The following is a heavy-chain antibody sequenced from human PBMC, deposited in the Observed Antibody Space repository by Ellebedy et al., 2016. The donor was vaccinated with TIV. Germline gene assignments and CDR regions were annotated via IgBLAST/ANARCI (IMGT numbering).Heavy chain of an antibody. J-gene: IGHJ4*02. V-gene: IGHV3-21*01. D-gene: IGHD3-22*01. Sequence: GESLKISXAASGFTFSSYGMNWVRQAPGKGLEWVSSISSSSSYIYYADSVKGRFTISRDNAKNSLYLQMNSLRAEDTAVYYCARDSRPYYDTSGPDYWGQGTLVTVSS. CDR1: GFTFSSYG. CDR3: ARDSRPYYDTSGPDY. CDR2: ISSSSSYI.